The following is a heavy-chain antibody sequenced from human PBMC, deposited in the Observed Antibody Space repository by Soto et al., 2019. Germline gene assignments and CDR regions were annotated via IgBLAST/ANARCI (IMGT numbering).Heavy chain of an antibody. CDR2: IYHSGST. CDR1: GGSISSGGSS. D-gene: IGHD6-13*01. Sequence: SETLSLTCAVSGGSISSGGSSWSWIRQPPGKGMEWIGYIYHSGSTYYNPSLKSRVTISVDRSKNEFSLILSSVTASDTAVYYCASHSWYLGDNFFRPWGQGILVTVSS. V-gene: IGHV4-30-2*01. CDR3: ASHSWYLGDNFFRP. J-gene: IGHJ5*02.